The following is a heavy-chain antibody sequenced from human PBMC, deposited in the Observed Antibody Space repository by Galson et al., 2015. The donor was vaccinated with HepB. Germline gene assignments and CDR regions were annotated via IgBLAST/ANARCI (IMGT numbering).Heavy chain of an antibody. CDR3: RPLHYFLDY. J-gene: IGHJ4*02. Sequence: SLRLSCAASGFTFSTYAMTWVRQAPGRGLEWVSTITAGIPITYYADSVNGRFTISRDNSKNTFYLQMDSLRAADTAVYFCRPLHYFLDYWGQGTPVTVSS. D-gene: IGHD2/OR15-2a*01. CDR1: GFTFSTYA. V-gene: IGHV3-23*01. CDR2: ITAGIPIT.